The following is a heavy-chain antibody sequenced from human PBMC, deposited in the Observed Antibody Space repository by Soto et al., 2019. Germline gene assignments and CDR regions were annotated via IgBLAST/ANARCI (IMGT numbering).Heavy chain of an antibody. Sequence: GSLRLSCAASGFTFSSYAMSWVRQAPGKGLEWVSAISGSDGSTYYADSVKGRFTISRDNSKNTLYLQMNSLRAEDTAVYYCAKEVVAASTTAGRNYYYYGMDVWGQGTTVTVSS. D-gene: IGHD2-15*01. V-gene: IGHV3-23*01. CDR3: AKEVVAASTTAGRNYYYYGMDV. CDR1: GFTFSSYA. CDR2: ISGSDGST. J-gene: IGHJ6*02.